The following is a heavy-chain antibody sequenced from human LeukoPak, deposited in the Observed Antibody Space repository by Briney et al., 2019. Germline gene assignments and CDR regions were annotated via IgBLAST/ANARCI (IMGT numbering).Heavy chain of an antibody. CDR1: GFTFSGYS. CDR2: ISSSSSTI. CDR3: ARDGTYYYGSRSYWYFDL. Sequence: GGSLRLSCAVSGFTFSGYSMTWVRQAPGKGLEWVSYISSSSSTIYYADSVKGRFTISRDNAKHSLYLQMNSLRDEDTAVYFCARDGTYYYGSRSYWYFDLWGRGTLVTVSS. V-gene: IGHV3-48*02. D-gene: IGHD3-10*01. J-gene: IGHJ2*01.